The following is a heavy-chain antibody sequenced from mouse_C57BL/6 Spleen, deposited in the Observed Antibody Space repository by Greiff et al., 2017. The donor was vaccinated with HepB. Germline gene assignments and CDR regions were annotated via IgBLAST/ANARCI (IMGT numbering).Heavy chain of an antibody. CDR3: ASLYGGFAY. Sequence: DVMLVESGGDLVKPGGSLKLSCAASGFTFSSYGMSWVRQTPDKRLEWVATISSGGSYTYYPDSVKGRFTISRDNAKNTLYLQMSSLKSEDTAMYYCASLYGGFAYWGQGTLVTVSA. CDR1: GFTFSSYG. V-gene: IGHV5-6*02. J-gene: IGHJ3*01. D-gene: IGHD1-1*01. CDR2: ISSGGSYT.